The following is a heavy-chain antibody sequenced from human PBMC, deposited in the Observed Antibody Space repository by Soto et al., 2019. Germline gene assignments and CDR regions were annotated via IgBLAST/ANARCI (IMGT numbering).Heavy chain of an antibody. J-gene: IGHJ4*02. Sequence: PGGSLRLSCAASGFNVNSDYMNWVRQTPGKGLEWVASIYSGETTYYADSVRGRFTISSDKSKNTLYFQLSSLRIEDTAEYYCTRDGRGLGRLSLFEYWGQGVLVTVSS. CDR1: GFNVNSDY. CDR3: TRDGRGLGRLSLFEY. D-gene: IGHD2-21*02. CDR2: IYSGETT. V-gene: IGHV3-53*01.